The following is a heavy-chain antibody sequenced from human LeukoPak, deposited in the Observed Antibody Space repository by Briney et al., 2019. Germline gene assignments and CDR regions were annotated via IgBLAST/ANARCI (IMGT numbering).Heavy chain of an antibody. J-gene: IGHJ4*02. D-gene: IGHD6-19*01. V-gene: IGHV3-23*01. CDR3: AKDHGSGWYDY. CDR1: GFTFSSYA. Sequence: GGSLRLSCAASGFTFSSYAMSWVRQAPGKGLEWVSAISISGGSTYYADSVKGRFTISRDNSKNTLYPQMNSLRAEDTALYYCAKDHGSGWYDYWGQGTLVTVSS. CDR2: ISISGGST.